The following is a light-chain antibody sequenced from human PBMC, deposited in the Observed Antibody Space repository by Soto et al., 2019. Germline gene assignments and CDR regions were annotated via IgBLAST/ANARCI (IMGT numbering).Light chain of an antibody. V-gene: IGKV1-39*01. CDR1: QSISSY. CDR3: QQSYSTPFT. J-gene: IGKJ3*01. Sequence: DIQMTQSPSSLSASVGDRVTITCRASQSISSYLNWYQQKPGQAPKLLIYAASSLQSGVPSRFSGSGSETDFTLTISSLQPEDFATYYCQQSYSTPFTFGPGTKVDIK. CDR2: AAS.